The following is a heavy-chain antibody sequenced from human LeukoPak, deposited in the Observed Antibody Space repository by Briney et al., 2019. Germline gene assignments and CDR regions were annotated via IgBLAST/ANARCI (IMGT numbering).Heavy chain of an antibody. Sequence: ASVKVSCKASGYTFTGYYMHWVRQAPGQGLEWMGWINPNSGGTNYAQKFQGRVTMTRDTSISTAYMELSRLSSDDTAVYYCARENTVNYYYGMDVWGQGTTVTVSS. D-gene: IGHD4-17*01. J-gene: IGHJ6*02. CDR1: GYTFTGYY. CDR3: ARENTVNYYYGMDV. CDR2: INPNSGGT. V-gene: IGHV1-2*02.